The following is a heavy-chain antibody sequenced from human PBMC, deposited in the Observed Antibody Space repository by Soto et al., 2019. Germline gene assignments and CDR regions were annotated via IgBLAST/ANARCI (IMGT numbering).Heavy chain of an antibody. CDR1: GGSFSGYY. V-gene: IGHV4-34*01. J-gene: IGHJ4*02. CDR2: INHSGST. CDR3: ARSHHREWEIAAAIGSLVY. D-gene: IGHD6-13*01. Sequence: PSETLSLTCAVYGGSFSGYYWSWIRQPPGKGLEWIGEINHSGSTNYNPSLKSRVTISVDTSKNQFSLKLSSVTAADTAVYYCARSHHREWEIAAAIGSLVYWGQGTLVTVSS.